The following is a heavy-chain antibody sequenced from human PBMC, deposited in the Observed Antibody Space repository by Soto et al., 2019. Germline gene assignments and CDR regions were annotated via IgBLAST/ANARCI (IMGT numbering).Heavy chain of an antibody. CDR2: IYYSGST. CDR1: GGSISSGDYY. V-gene: IGHV4-30-4*01. Sequence: QVQLQESGPGLVKPSQTLSLTCTVSGGSISSGDYYWRWLRQPPGKGLEWIGYIYYSGSTYYTPSLTSRVTRAVDTSKNHCSLKLSSVTAADTAVYYCARGLKEWEPTEGLDYCGQGTLVTVSS. J-gene: IGHJ4*02. CDR3: ARGLKEWEPTEGLDY. D-gene: IGHD1-26*01.